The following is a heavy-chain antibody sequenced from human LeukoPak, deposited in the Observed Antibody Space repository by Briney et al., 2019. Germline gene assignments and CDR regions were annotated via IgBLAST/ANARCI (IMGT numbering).Heavy chain of an antibody. CDR3: AILSSSWPNYYYYYMDV. Sequence: PSETLSLTCTVSGGSISSYYWSWFRQPPGKGLEWIGYIYYSGSTNYNPSLKSRVTISVDTSKNQFSLKLSSLTAADTDVYYCAILSSSWPNYYYYYMDVWGKGTTVTVSS. CDR1: GGSISSYY. CDR2: IYYSGST. J-gene: IGHJ6*03. D-gene: IGHD6-13*01. V-gene: IGHV4-59*01.